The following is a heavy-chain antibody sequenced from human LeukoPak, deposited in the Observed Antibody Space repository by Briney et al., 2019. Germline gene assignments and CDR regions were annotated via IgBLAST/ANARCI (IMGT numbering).Heavy chain of an antibody. J-gene: IGHJ4*02. Sequence: SETLSLTCTVSGGSISSGGYSWSWIRQHPGKGLEWIGHIYYSGSTYYNPSLKSRVTISLDTSKNQFSLKLSSVTAADTAVYYCARETILTTNPYFDYWGQGTLVTVSS. V-gene: IGHV4-31*03. CDR3: ARETILTTNPYFDY. CDR1: GGSISSGGYS. D-gene: IGHD4/OR15-4a*01. CDR2: IYYSGST.